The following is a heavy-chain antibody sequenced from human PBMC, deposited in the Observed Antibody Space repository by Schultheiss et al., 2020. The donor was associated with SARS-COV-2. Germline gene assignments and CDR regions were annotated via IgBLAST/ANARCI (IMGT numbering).Heavy chain of an antibody. CDR1: GGSFSGSY. J-gene: IGHJ6*02. D-gene: IGHD3-22*01. CDR3: ARGGLYDSGGQYYYGMDV. Sequence: SETLSLTCAVYGGSFSGSYWSWIRQPPGKGLEWIGEINRSGSTNYNPSLKGRVTISVDTSKNQFSLKLSSVTAADTAVYYCARGGLYDSGGQYYYGMDVWGRGPPVPGSS. CDR2: INRSGST. V-gene: IGHV4-34*01.